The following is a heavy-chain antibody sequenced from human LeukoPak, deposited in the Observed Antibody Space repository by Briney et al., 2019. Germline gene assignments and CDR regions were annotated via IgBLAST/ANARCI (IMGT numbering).Heavy chain of an antibody. CDR2: ISGGSGTT. Sequence: GGSLRLSCAASGFTFSSYAMSWVRQSPGKGLEWVSGISGGSGTTYYAFYADSVKGRVTVSRDNSKNTLYLQMNSLRAKDTAVYYCAKFYDILTGYFDYWGQGTLVTVSS. J-gene: IGHJ4*02. CDR3: AKFYDILTGYFDY. CDR1: GFTFSSYA. D-gene: IGHD3-9*01. V-gene: IGHV3-23*01.